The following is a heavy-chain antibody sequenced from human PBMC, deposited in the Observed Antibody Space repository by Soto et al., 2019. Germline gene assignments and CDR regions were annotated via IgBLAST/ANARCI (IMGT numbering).Heavy chain of an antibody. CDR2: IKQDGSEK. D-gene: IGHD3-3*01. CDR1: GFTVNSNY. V-gene: IGHV3-7*01. CDR3: ARANSYYDFWSGYLEYFQH. Sequence: GGSLRLSCAASGFTVNSNYMSWVRQAPGKGREWVANIKQDGSEKYYVDSVKGRFTISRDNAKNSLYLQMNSLRAEDTAVYYCARANSYYDFWSGYLEYFQHWGQGTLVTVSS. J-gene: IGHJ1*01.